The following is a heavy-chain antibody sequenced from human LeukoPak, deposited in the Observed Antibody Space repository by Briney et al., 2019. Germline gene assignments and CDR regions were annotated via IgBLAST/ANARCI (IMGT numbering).Heavy chain of an antibody. CDR2: IYNDDTT. CDR3: ARDYR. J-gene: IGHJ4*02. CDR1: GFTVRSNY. Sequence: PGGSLTLSCAASGFTVRSNYMSWVRQAPGKGLEWVSLIYNDDTTYYADSAKGRFTISGDNSKNTLYLQMNSLTAEDTAVYYCARDYRWGQGTLVTVSS. D-gene: IGHD1-14*01. V-gene: IGHV3-53*01.